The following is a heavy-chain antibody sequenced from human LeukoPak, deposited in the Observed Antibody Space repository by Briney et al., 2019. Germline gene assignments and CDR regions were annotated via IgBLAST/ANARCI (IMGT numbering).Heavy chain of an antibody. V-gene: IGHV3-30*02. CDR2: IRYDGSSE. D-gene: IGHD7-27*01. CDR3: QANGASKGLVY. CDR1: GFTFSGFG. Sequence: PGGSLRLSCAASGFTFSGFGMPWVRQAPGKGLEWVAFIRYDGSSEYYADSVKGRFTISRDNSKNTLYLQMNSLRPEDTAVYYCQANGASKGLVYWGHGTLVSVSS. J-gene: IGHJ4*01.